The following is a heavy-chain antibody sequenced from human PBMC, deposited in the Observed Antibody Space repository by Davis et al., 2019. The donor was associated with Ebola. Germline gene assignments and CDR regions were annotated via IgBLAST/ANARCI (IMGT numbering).Heavy chain of an antibody. CDR1: GYSFTDYY. Sequence: ASVKVSCKASGYSFTDYYMHWVRQAPGQGLEWMGRINPNSGVANYAQKFQGRVTMTRDTSSSTAHMELRSLRSDDTAVYYCARDRCSSCYAGAMDVWDKGTTVTVSS. D-gene: IGHD2-2*01. CDR3: ARDRCSSCYAGAMDV. CDR2: INPNSGVA. V-gene: IGHV1-2*06. J-gene: IGHJ6*04.